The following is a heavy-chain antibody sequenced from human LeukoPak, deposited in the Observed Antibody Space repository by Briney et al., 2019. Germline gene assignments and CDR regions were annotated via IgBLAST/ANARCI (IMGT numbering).Heavy chain of an antibody. CDR1: GFIFSKAW. Sequence: SGGSLRLSCAASGFIFSKAWTAWVRQAPGKGLEWVGHKTEAEDGTTDYAAPVKGRFTISRDDAKSTLYLQMNSLNTEDTAVYFCTSALNLVLGELLGYWGQGTLVTVSS. CDR2: KTEAEDGTT. CDR3: TSALNLVLGELLGY. D-gene: IGHD3-16*01. V-gene: IGHV3-15*01. J-gene: IGHJ4*02.